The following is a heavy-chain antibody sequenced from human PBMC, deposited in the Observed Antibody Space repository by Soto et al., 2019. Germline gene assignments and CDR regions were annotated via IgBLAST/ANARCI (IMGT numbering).Heavy chain of an antibody. V-gene: IGHV4-59*01. CDR2: IYYSGST. D-gene: IGHD3-9*01. CDR1: GGSISSYY. CDR3: ARDRRGYFDRLPPY. Sequence: PSETLSLTCTVSGGSISSYYWSWIRQPPGKGLEWIGYIYYSGSTNYNPSLKSRVTISVDTSKNQFSLKLSSVTAADTAVYYCARDRRGYFDRLPPYWGQGTLVTVSS. J-gene: IGHJ4*02.